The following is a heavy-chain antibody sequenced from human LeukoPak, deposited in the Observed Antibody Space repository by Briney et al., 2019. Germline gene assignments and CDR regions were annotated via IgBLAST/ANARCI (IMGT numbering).Heavy chain of an antibody. CDR2: ISSDGRST. J-gene: IGHJ4*02. CDR1: GFTFSIYW. V-gene: IGHV3-74*01. D-gene: IGHD6-13*01. Sequence: GGSLRLSCAASGFTFSIYWMHWVRQAPGKGLVWVSRISSDGRSTNYADSVKGRFTISRDNSKNTLYLQMNSLKAEDTAVYYCVRDCRDSSTWYSCFDYWGQGTPVTVSS. CDR3: VRDCRDSSTWYSCFDY.